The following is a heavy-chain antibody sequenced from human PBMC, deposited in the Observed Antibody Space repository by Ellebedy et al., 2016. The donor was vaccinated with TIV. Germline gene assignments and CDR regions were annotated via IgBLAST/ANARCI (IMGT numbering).Heavy chain of an antibody. V-gene: IGHV3-7*01. Sequence: GESLKISCAASGFSFRSYWMSWVRQAPGKGLEWVANIYQDGSDQYYADSVKGRFTISRDNANNSLFLQMNSLRVDDTAVYYCARRGSYGDYAVQVNSWFDTWGQGTLVSVSS. D-gene: IGHD4-17*01. CDR1: GFSFRSYW. J-gene: IGHJ5*02. CDR3: ARRGSYGDYAVQVNSWFDT. CDR2: IYQDGSDQ.